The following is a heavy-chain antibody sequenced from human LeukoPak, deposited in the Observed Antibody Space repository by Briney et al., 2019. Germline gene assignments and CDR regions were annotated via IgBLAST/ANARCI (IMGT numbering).Heavy chain of an antibody. J-gene: IGHJ4*02. D-gene: IGHD6-19*01. CDR1: GGSFSGYF. CDR3: ARTSSSGLVGGYYFDY. V-gene: IGHV4-34*01. Sequence: SETLSLTCAVYGGSFSGYFWSWIRQPPGKGLEWIGEINHSGSTNYNPSLKSRVTISVDTSKNQFSLKLSSVTAADTAVYYCARTSSSGLVGGYYFDYWGQGTLITVSS. CDR2: INHSGST.